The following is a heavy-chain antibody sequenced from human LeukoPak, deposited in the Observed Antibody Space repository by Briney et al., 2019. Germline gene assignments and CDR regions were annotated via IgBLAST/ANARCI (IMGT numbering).Heavy chain of an antibody. CDR1: GGSFSGYY. Sequence: PSETLSLTCAVYGGSFSGYYWSWIRQPPGKGLEWIGEINHSGSTNYNPSLKSRVTISVDTSKNQFSLKLSSVTAADTAVYCCARGSAFKPYCTNGVCYTPKFDYWGQGTLVTVPS. CDR3: ARGSAFKPYCTNGVCYTPKFDY. D-gene: IGHD2-8*01. J-gene: IGHJ4*02. CDR2: INHSGST. V-gene: IGHV4-34*01.